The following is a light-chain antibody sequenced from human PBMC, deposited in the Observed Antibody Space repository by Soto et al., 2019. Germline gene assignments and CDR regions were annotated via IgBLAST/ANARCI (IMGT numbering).Light chain of an antibody. J-gene: IGKJ1*01. V-gene: IGKV3-15*01. CDR2: GAS. CDR1: QSVSSN. CDR3: QQYRT. Sequence: EIVLTQSPVTLSVSPGEKATLSCRASQSVSSNLAWYQQKPGQAPRLLIYGASTRANGVPARFSGGGSGTEFTLTISSLQSEDFALYYCQQYRTFGQGTKVEI.